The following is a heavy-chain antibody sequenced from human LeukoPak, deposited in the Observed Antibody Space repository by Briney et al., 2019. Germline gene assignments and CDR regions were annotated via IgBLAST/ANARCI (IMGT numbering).Heavy chain of an antibody. V-gene: IGHV3-66*02. Sequence: PGGSLRLSCAASGFTVSSNYMSWVRQAPGKGLEWVSVIYSGGSTYYADSVRGRFTLSRDNSKNTLYLQMNSLRAEDTAVYYCARGAGPDAFDIWGQGTMVTVSS. CDR2: IYSGGST. CDR1: GFTVSSNY. CDR3: ARGAGPDAFDI. J-gene: IGHJ3*02.